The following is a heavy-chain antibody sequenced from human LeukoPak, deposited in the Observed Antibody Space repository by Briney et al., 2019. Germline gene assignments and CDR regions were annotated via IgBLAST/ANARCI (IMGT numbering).Heavy chain of an antibody. CDR2: IYTSGST. Sequence: PSETLSLTCTVSGGSISSYYWSWIRQPPGKGLEWIGYIYTSGSTNYNPSLKSRVTISVDTSKNQFSLKLSSVTAADTAVYYCARDRYYYDSSGYYYGAFDIWGQGTMVTVSS. J-gene: IGHJ3*02. D-gene: IGHD3-22*01. CDR1: GGSISSYY. CDR3: ARDRYYYDSSGYYYGAFDI. V-gene: IGHV4-4*09.